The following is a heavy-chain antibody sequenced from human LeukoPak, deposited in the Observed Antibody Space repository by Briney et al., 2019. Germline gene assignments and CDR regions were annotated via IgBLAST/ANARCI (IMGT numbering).Heavy chain of an antibody. D-gene: IGHD6-13*01. Sequence: SGPTLVNPTQTLTLTCNFSRFLRPTRGVGVGWIRQPPGKALEWHALIYLDDDKRYSPSLKSRLTITKDTSKNQVVLTMTNMDPVDTATYYCAHRTDLYSSSWYWGYWGQGTLVTVSS. CDR1: RFLRPTRGVG. CDR3: AHRTDLYSSSWYWGY. J-gene: IGHJ4*02. V-gene: IGHV2-5*02. CDR2: IYLDDDK.